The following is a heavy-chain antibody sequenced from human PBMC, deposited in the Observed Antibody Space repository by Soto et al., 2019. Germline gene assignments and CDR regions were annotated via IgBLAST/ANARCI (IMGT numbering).Heavy chain of an antibody. CDR1: GFTFSSYG. Sequence: QVQLVESGGGVVQPGRSLRLSCAASGFTFSSYGMHWVRQAPGKELEWVAVISYDGSNKYYADSVKGRFTISRDNSKNTLYLQMNSLRAEDTAVYYCAKEMVRGENYYYGMDVWGQGTTVTVSS. D-gene: IGHD3-10*01. CDR2: ISYDGSNK. CDR3: AKEMVRGENYYYGMDV. J-gene: IGHJ6*02. V-gene: IGHV3-30*18.